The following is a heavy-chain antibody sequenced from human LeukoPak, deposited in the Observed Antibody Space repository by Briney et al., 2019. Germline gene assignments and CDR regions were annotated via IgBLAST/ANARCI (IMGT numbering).Heavy chain of an antibody. Sequence: ASETLSLTCAVYGGSFSGYYWSWIRQPPGKGLEWIGEINHSGSTNYNPSLKSRVTISADTSKNQFSLKLSSVTAADTAVYYCAREFSSLTVAVWGQGTTVTVSS. CDR2: INHSGST. D-gene: IGHD2-15*01. CDR1: GGSFSGYY. J-gene: IGHJ6*02. CDR3: AREFSSLTVAV. V-gene: IGHV4-34*01.